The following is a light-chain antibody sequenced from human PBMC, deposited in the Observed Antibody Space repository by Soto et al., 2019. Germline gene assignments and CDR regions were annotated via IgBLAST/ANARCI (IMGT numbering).Light chain of an antibody. CDR2: GAS. J-gene: IGKJ5*01. Sequence: DIQMTQSPSSLSAAIGDRVTSTCRASQSIKNYLNWYQHKPGAAPKLLIFGASNLESGVPSRFSGSGSGTEFTLSIRSLQPEDFATYYCQQGYSTTPINCGQGKRLAIK. CDR3: QQGYSTTPIN. V-gene: IGKV1-39*01. CDR1: QSIKNY.